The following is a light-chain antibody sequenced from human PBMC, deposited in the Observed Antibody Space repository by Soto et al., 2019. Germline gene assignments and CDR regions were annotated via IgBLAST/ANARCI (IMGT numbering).Light chain of an antibody. CDR2: GAS. J-gene: IGKJ1*01. CDR1: QSVSSS. V-gene: IGKV3-15*01. Sequence: EILMTQSPATLSVSPWERATLSCRASQSVSSSLAWYQPKPGQAPSLLIYGASTRATGIPARFSGSGSGTEFTLTIRSLKSEDFAVYYCQQYNNWWTFGQGTKVDIK. CDR3: QQYNNWWT.